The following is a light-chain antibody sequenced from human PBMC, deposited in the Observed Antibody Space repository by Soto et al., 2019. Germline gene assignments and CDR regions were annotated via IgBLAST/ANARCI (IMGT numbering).Light chain of an antibody. CDR2: GAS. V-gene: IGKV3-20*01. J-gene: IGKJ1*01. CDR1: QSVSSSF. Sequence: EIVLTQSPGILSLSPGERATLSCRASQSVSSSFLAWYQQKPGQAPRLLIYGASSRATGIPDRFSGSGSGTDFTLTISRLEPEDFAVYYCHQYGGSPATFGQGTKVDNK. CDR3: HQYGGSPAT.